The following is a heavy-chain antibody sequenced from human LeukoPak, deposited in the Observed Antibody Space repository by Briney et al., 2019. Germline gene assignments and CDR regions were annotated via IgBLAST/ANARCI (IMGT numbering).Heavy chain of an antibody. CDR1: GFTFSSYS. V-gene: IGHV3-21*01. J-gene: IGHJ3*02. CDR3: ARDTPGGSGSYYDAFDI. D-gene: IGHD3-10*01. CDR2: ISSSSSYI. Sequence: GGSLRLSCAASGFTFSSYSMNWVRQAPGKGLEWVPSISSSSSYIYYADSVKGRFTISRDNAKNSLYLQMNSLRAEDTAVYYCARDTPGGSGSYYDAFDIWGQGTMVTVSS.